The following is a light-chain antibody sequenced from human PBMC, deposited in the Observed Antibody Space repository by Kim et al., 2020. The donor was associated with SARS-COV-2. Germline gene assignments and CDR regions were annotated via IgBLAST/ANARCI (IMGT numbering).Light chain of an antibody. CDR2: GKN. V-gene: IGLV3-19*01. CDR3: NSRDSSGNHAV. J-gene: IGLJ7*01. CDR1: SLRSYY. Sequence: SSELTQDPAVSMALGQTVRITCQGDSLRSYYASWYQQKPGQAPVLVIYGKNNRPSGIPDRFSGSSSGNTASLTITGAQAEDEADYYCNSRDSSGNHAVFG.